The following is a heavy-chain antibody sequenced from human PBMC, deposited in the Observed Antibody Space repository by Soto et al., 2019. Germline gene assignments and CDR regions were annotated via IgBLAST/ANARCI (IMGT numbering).Heavy chain of an antibody. CDR1: GFIFSSYS. CDR2: INSINQDI. Sequence: GGSLRLSCAVSGFIFSSYSMNWVRQAPGKGLEWIAYINSINQDIYYADSVKGRFTVSRDNARNSLYLQMNGLGAEDTAVYYCVRDTRPYYFDFWGQGVLVTVSS. D-gene: IGHD1-1*01. V-gene: IGHV3-48*01. CDR3: VRDTRPYYFDF. J-gene: IGHJ4*02.